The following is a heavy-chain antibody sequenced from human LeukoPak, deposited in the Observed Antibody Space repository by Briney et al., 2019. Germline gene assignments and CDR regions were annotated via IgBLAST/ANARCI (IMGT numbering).Heavy chain of an antibody. D-gene: IGHD2-15*01. V-gene: IGHV3-30*18. CDR2: ISYDGGNI. CDR1: GFLFSSYG. J-gene: IGHJ3*02. CDR3: AKRGYCRGGTCFSHDAFDI. Sequence: GSLRLSCAASGFLFSSYGMHWVRQAPGKGLEWVAVISYDGGNISYTDSVKGRFTISRDNSKNTLYLQMNSLRAEDTAVYYCAKRGYCRGGTCFSHDAFDIWGQGTMVTVSS.